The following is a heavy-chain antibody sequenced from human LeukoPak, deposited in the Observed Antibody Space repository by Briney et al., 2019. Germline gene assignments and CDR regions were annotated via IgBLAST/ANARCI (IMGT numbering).Heavy chain of an antibody. CDR3: ARDREVGRDNAISWFDP. CDR2: ICATGSS. D-gene: IGHD1-26*01. V-gene: IGHV4-4*07. Sequence: SETLSLTCTVSGGSISNHCWSWIRQPAGNGLEWIGRICATGSSNYNPFLKSRVTMSVDTSKKQFSLKLSSVTAADTAVYYCARDREVGRDNAISWFDPWGQGILVTVSS. CDR1: GGSISNHC. J-gene: IGHJ5*02.